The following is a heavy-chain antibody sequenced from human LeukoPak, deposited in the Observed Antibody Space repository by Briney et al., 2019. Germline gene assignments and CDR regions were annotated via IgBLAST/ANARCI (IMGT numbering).Heavy chain of an antibody. CDR1: GYSISSGYY. D-gene: IGHD3-22*01. Sequence: PSETLSLTCTVSGYSISSGYYWGWIRQPPGKGLEWIGSIYHSGSTYYNTSLKSRVTISVDTSKNQFSLKLSSVTAADTAVYYCAHAPPSYYYDSSGYYYLAGGFDYWGQGTLVTVSS. V-gene: IGHV4-38-2*02. CDR3: AHAPPSYYYDSSGYYYLAGGFDY. J-gene: IGHJ4*02. CDR2: IYHSGST.